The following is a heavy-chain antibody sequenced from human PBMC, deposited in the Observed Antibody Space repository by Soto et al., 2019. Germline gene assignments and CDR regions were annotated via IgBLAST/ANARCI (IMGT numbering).Heavy chain of an antibody. J-gene: IGHJ6*02. D-gene: IGHD6-19*01. CDR2: ISYDGSNK. Sequence: GGSLRLSCAASGFTFSSYAMHWVRQAPGKGLEWVAVISYDGSNKYYADSVKGRFTISRDNSKNTLYLQMNSLRAEDTAVYYCARDLIGFRGWYLGVSYHGMDVWGQGTTVTVSS. V-gene: IGHV3-30-3*01. CDR1: GFTFSSYA. CDR3: ARDLIGFRGWYLGVSYHGMDV.